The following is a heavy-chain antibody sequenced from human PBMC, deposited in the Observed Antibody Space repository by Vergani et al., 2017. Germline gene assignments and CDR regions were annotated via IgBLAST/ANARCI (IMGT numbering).Heavy chain of an antibody. D-gene: IGHD3-16*02. Sequence: QVQLQESGPGLVKPSQTLSLTCTVSGGSINSHNYSLSWIRQPAGKGLEWIGRIHTSGSTNYNPSLKSRVTISVDTSKNQFSMQLTSVTAADSALYFCASIARAPTRRNPPPDYWGQGILVTVSS. J-gene: IGHJ4*02. CDR1: GGSINSHNYS. V-gene: IGHV4-61*02. CDR3: ASIARAPTRRNPPPDY. CDR2: IHTSGST.